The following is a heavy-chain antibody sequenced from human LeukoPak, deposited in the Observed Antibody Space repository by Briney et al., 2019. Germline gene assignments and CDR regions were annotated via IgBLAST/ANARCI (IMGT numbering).Heavy chain of an antibody. CDR2: ISGSGGST. V-gene: IGHV3-23*01. CDR3: AKGDIVVVPAAVYFDY. J-gene: IGHJ4*02. CDR1: GFTFSSYG. Sequence: TGGSLRLSCAASGFTFSSYGMSWVRQAPGKGLEWVSAISGSGGSTYYADSVKGRFTISRDNSKNTLYLQMNSLRAEDTAVYYCAKGDIVVVPAAVYFDYWGQGTLVTVSS. D-gene: IGHD2-2*01.